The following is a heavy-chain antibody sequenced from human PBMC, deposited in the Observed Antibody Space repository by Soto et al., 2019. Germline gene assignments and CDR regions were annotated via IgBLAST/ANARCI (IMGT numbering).Heavy chain of an antibody. CDR3: ARDLWGYCGTDCSPLDV. CDR2: MYNTGST. Sequence: QVQLQESGPGLVKPSETLSLTCTVSGGSISRYYWSWIRQPPGKGLEWIGYMYNTGSTVYNPSFKGRVTISVDTSKNQFSLKLNSVTAADTAVYYCARDLWGYCGTDCSPLDVWGQGTTVTVSS. D-gene: IGHD2-21*02. J-gene: IGHJ6*02. V-gene: IGHV4-59*01. CDR1: GGSISRYY.